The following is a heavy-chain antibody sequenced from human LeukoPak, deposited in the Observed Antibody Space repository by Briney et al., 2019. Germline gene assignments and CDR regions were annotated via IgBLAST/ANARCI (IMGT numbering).Heavy chain of an antibody. Sequence: PSETLSLTCTVSGGSISSSSYYWGWIRQPPGKGLEWIGSIYYSGSTYYNPSLKSRVTISVDKAKNQFSLKVSSVTAADTAVYYCAREIHYYGSGSYDYWGQGTLVTVS. J-gene: IGHJ4*02. CDR2: IYYSGST. CDR1: GGSISSSSYY. D-gene: IGHD3-10*01. CDR3: AREIHYYGSGSYDY. V-gene: IGHV4-39*07.